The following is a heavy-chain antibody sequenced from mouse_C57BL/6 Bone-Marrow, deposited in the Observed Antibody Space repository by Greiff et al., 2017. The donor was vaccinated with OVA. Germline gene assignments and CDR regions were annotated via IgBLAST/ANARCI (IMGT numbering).Heavy chain of an antibody. CDR2: IYPGSGNT. V-gene: IGHV1-66*01. CDR1: GYSFTSYY. CDR3: ARGSRNYYAMDY. D-gene: IGHD1-1*01. Sequence: VQLQQSGPELVKPGASVKISCKASGYSFTSYYIHWVKQRPGQGLEWIGWIYPGSGNTKYNEKFKGKATLTADTSSSTAYMQLSSLTSEDSAVYYCARGSRNYYAMDYWGQGTSVTVSS. J-gene: IGHJ4*01.